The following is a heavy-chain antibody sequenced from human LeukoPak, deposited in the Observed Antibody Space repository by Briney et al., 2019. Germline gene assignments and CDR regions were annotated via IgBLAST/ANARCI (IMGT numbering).Heavy chain of an antibody. D-gene: IGHD3-22*01. CDR2: ISYDGSNK. J-gene: IGHJ4*02. CDR3: AGYYYDSSGYYPVY. V-gene: IGHV3-30-3*01. Sequence: GGSLRLSCAASGFTFSSYAMHWVRQAPGKGLEWVAVISYDGSNKYYADSVKGRFTISRDNSKNTLYLQMNSLRAEDTAVYYCAGYYYDSSGYYPVYLGQGTLVTVSS. CDR1: GFTFSSYA.